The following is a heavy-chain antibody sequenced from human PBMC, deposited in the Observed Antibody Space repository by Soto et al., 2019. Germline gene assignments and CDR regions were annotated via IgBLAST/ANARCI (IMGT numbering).Heavy chain of an antibody. V-gene: IGHV3-21*01. CDR1: GFSFSSYS. D-gene: IGHD3-10*01. CDR3: ARDPGHYYGSGSFGFLDY. Sequence: EVQLVESGGGLVKPGGSLRLSCAASGFSFSSYSMNWVRKAPGKGLEWVSSISSSSSYIYYADSVKGRFTISRDNAKNSLYLQMNSLRAEDTAVYYCARDPGHYYGSGSFGFLDYWGQGTLVTVSS. CDR2: ISSSSSYI. J-gene: IGHJ4*02.